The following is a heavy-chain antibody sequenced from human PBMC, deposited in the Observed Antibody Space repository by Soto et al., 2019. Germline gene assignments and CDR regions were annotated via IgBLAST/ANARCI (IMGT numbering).Heavy chain of an antibody. CDR1: GFTFSSYS. D-gene: IGHD3-10*01. J-gene: IGHJ6*02. CDR2: ISSSSSTI. CDR3: ARDMVRSAWYYYGMDV. Sequence: GGSLRLSCAASGFTFSSYSMNWFRQAPGKGLEWVSYISSSSSTIYYADSVKGRFTISRDNAKNSLYLQMNSLRDEDTAVYYCARDMVRSAWYYYGMDVWGQGTTVTVSS. V-gene: IGHV3-48*02.